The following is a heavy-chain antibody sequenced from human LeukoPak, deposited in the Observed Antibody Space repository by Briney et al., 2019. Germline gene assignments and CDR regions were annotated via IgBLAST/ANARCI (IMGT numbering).Heavy chain of an antibody. CDR1: GGSISSGSYY. CDR3: ARAQDWYSSREEGDY. V-gene: IGHV4-39*07. J-gene: IGHJ4*02. CDR2: INHSGST. Sequence: SETLSLTCTVSGGSISSGSYYWSWIRQPPGKGLEWIGEINHSGSTKYNPSLKSRVTISVDTSKNQFSLKLSSVTAADTAVYYCARAQDWYSSREEGDYWGQGTLVTVSS. D-gene: IGHD6-13*01.